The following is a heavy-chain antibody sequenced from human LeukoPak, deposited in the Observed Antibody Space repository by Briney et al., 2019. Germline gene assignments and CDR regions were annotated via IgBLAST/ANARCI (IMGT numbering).Heavy chain of an antibody. D-gene: IGHD4-17*01. CDR3: ARSHGDSDYYDY. Sequence: PGGSPRLSCAASRFIFSSYDMSWVRQAPGKGLEWISYISGSGSAIYYADSVKGRFTISRDNAKNSLSLQMNSLRPEDTAVYYCARSHGDSDYYDYWGQGTLVTVSS. J-gene: IGHJ4*02. CDR1: RFIFSSYD. CDR2: ISGSGSAI. V-gene: IGHV3-48*03.